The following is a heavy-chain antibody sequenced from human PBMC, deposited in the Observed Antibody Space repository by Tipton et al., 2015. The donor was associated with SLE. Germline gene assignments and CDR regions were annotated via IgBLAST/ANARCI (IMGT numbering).Heavy chain of an antibody. D-gene: IGHD6-19*01. CDR2: IKHSGST. CDR1: GGSFSGYY. V-gene: IGHV4-34*01. Sequence: TLSLTCAVYGGSFSGYYWSWIRQPPGKGLEWIGEIKHSGSTNHNPALKSRVTISVDTSKNQFSLKLRSVTAADTAVYYCASRGRMIAVAVRHAFDIWGQGTMVTVSS. J-gene: IGHJ3*02. CDR3: ASRGRMIAVAVRHAFDI.